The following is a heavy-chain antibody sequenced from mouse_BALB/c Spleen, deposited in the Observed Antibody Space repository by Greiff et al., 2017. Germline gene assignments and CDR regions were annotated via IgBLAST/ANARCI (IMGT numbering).Heavy chain of an antibody. D-gene: IGHD2-10*02. CDR1: GYSFTSYY. Sequence: EVQLQQSGPELMKPGASVKISCKASGYSFTSYYMHWVKQSHGKSLEWIGYIDPFNGGTSYNQKFKGKATLTVDKSSSTAYMHLSSLTSEDSAVYYCARWGPASYGNYVFAYWGQGTLVTVSA. J-gene: IGHJ3*01. CDR3: ARWGPASYGNYVFAY. CDR2: IDPFNGGT. V-gene: IGHV1S135*01.